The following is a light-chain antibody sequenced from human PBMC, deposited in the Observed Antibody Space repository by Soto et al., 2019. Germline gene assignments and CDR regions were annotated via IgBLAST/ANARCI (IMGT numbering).Light chain of an antibody. CDR2: KAS. Sequence: DIQMTQSPSTLSASVGDRVSITCRASQSISSWLAWYQQKPGKAPKLLIYKASSLESGVPSRFSGSGSGTEFTLTISSLQPDDFATYYCQQYNSFPYTFGQGTKLEIK. CDR1: QSISSW. CDR3: QQYNSFPYT. J-gene: IGKJ2*01. V-gene: IGKV1-5*03.